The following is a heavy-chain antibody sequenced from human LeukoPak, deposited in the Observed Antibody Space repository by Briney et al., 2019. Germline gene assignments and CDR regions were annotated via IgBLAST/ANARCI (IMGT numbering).Heavy chain of an antibody. V-gene: IGHV4-59*01. Sequence: SETLSLTCTVAGGYITTYYWTWIRQTPGKGLEWIGYIYYGGNTNYNPSLNSRVTISVDTSKSQISLNLSSVTAADTATYYCARATFYFYMDVWGKGTTVIVFS. J-gene: IGHJ6*03. CDR2: IYYGGNT. CDR3: ARATFYFYMDV. CDR1: GGYITTYY.